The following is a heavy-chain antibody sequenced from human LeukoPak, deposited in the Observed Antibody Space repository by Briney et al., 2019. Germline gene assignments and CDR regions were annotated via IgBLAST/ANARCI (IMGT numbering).Heavy chain of an antibody. D-gene: IGHD6-19*01. CDR1: GFTFSSYA. CDR3: AREEYSSGWYLRRGFDY. CDR2: ISYDGSNK. J-gene: IGHJ4*02. Sequence: GGSLRLSCAASGFTFSSYAMHWVRQAPGKGLEWVAVISYDGSNKYYADSVKGRFAISRDNSKNTLYLQMNSLRAEDTAVYYCAREEYSSGWYLRRGFDYWGQGTLVTVSS. V-gene: IGHV3-30*09.